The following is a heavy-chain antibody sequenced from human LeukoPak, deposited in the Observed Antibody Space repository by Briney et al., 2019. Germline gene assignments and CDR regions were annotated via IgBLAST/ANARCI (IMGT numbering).Heavy chain of an antibody. V-gene: IGHV3-33*06. CDR1: GFTFSHYG. CDR2: IWSDASEK. J-gene: IGHJ4*02. D-gene: IGHD4-11*01. CDR3: AKDAQRGFDYSNSLDY. Sequence: GRSLRLSCSASGFTFSHYGMHWVRQAPGTGLEWVAVIWSDASEKYYANSVKGRFTISRDNFKNSLYLQMNSLRAEDTAVYYCAKDAQRGFDYSNSLDYWGQRTRVTVSS.